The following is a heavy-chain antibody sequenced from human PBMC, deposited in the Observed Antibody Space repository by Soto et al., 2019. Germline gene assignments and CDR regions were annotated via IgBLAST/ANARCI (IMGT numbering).Heavy chain of an antibody. CDR1: GGSISSGDYH. CDR3: ATFYYGDYSVFYFDY. V-gene: IGHV4-30-4*08. Sequence: QVQLQESGPGLVKPSQTLFLTCTVSGGSISSGDYHWSWIRQPPGKGLEWVGYIYYSGTTYYNPSLKSLVTMSLDTSKNQFSLRLSSVTAADTAVYYCATFYYGDYSVFYFDYWGQGTLVTVS. CDR2: IYYSGTT. D-gene: IGHD4-17*01. J-gene: IGHJ4*02.